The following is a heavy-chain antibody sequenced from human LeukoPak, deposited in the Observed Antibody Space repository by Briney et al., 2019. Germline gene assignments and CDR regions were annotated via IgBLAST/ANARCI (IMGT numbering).Heavy chain of an antibody. CDR1: GFTFSDYY. D-gene: IGHD5-18*01. V-gene: IGHV3-11*01. Sequence: GGSLRLSCAASGFTFSDYYMSWIRQAPGKGLEWVSYVSSSGSTIYYADSVKGRFTISRDNAKNSLYLQMNSLRAEDTAAYYCAKDLYDSYGSRYDYWGQGTLVTVSS. CDR3: AKDLYDSYGSRYDY. J-gene: IGHJ4*02. CDR2: VSSSGSTI.